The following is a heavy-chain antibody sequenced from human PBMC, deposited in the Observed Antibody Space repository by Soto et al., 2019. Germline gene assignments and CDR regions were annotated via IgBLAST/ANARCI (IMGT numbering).Heavy chain of an antibody. CDR2: IYPGDSDT. V-gene: IGHV5-51*01. CDR3: ARSNSRYYYYYGMDV. Sequence: PGESLKISCKGSGYSFTSYWIGWVRQMPGKGLEWMGIIYPGDSDTRYSPSFQGQVTISADKSISTAYLQWSSLKASDTAMYYCARSNSRYYYYYGMDVWGQGXTVTVSS. D-gene: IGHD4-4*01. J-gene: IGHJ6*02. CDR1: GYSFTSYW.